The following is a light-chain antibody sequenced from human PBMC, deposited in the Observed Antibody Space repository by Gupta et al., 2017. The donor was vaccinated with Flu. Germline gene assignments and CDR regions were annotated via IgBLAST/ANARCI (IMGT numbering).Light chain of an antibody. V-gene: IGLV2-14*03. CDR3: SSYTTRSTVV. CDR2: DVS. CDR1: SSDVGASNS. Sequence: PRQSITLACTGTSSDVGASNSVSWYQHHPGKAPKLMIYDVSDRPSGVSDRFSGSKSGNTASLTISGLQAEDEADYYCSSYTTRSTVVFGGGTKVTVL. J-gene: IGLJ2*01.